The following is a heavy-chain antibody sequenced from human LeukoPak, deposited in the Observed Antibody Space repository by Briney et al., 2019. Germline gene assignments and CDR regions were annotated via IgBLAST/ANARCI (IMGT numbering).Heavy chain of an antibody. J-gene: IGHJ4*02. Sequence: QPGGSLRLSCAASGFTVSSKHMSWVRQAPGKGLEWVSVIHSGGTTHYADSVKGRFTISRDTSKNTVYLQMNSLSAEDTAVYYCARMDYGEDYWGQGTLVTVSS. CDR2: IHSGGTT. D-gene: IGHD4-17*01. V-gene: IGHV3-53*01. CDR1: GFTVSSKH. CDR3: ARMDYGEDY.